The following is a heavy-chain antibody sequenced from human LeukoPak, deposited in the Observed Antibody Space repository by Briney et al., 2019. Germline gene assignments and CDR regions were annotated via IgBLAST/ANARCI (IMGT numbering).Heavy chain of an antibody. V-gene: IGHV3-30*18. CDR1: GFTFSSYA. Sequence: GGSLRLSCAASGFTFSSYAMSWVRQAPGKGLEWVAVISYDGSNKYYADSVKGRFTISRDNSKNTLYLQMNSLRAEDTAVYYCAKDRKQWLVDEDRYFQQWGQGTLVTVSS. CDR2: ISYDGSNK. CDR3: AKDRKQWLVDEDRYFQQ. D-gene: IGHD6-19*01. J-gene: IGHJ1*01.